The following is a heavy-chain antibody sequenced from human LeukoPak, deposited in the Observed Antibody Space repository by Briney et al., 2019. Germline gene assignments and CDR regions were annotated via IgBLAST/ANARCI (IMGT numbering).Heavy chain of an antibody. CDR3: ARDSSSLWGYYFDY. CDR1: GFTFSSYS. J-gene: IGHJ4*02. CDR2: ISSSSSYI. V-gene: IGHV3-21*01. Sequence: SGGSLRLSCSASGFTFSSYSINSVRQAPGKGLEMVASISSSSSYIYYADSVKGRFTISRDNAKNSLYLQMNSLRAEDTAVYYCARDSSSLWGYYFDYWGQGTLVTVSS. D-gene: IGHD2-21*01.